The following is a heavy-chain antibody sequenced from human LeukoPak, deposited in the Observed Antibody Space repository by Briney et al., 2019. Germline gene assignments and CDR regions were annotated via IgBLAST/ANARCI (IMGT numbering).Heavy chain of an antibody. V-gene: IGHV1-18*04. J-gene: IGHJ4*02. CDR2: ISAYNGNT. Sequence: ASVKVSCKASGYTLTGYYMHWVRQAPGQGLEWMGWISAYNGNTNYAQQKLQGRVTMATDTSTSTAYMELRSLRSDDTAVYYCARDLKRGYSSGRYSWGTGSSNDYWGQGTLVTVSS. CDR3: ARDLKRGYSSGRYSWGTGSSNDY. D-gene: IGHD6-19*01. CDR1: GYTLTGYY.